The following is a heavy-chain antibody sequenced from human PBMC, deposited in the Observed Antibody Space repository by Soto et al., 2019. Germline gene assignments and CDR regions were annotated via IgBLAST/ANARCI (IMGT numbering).Heavy chain of an antibody. J-gene: IGHJ2*01. D-gene: IGHD4-17*01. CDR3: AREGSTVVTQDWYFDL. V-gene: IGHV1-69*08. Sequence: QVQLVQSGAEVKKPGSSVKVSCKASGGTFSSYTISWVRQAPGQGLEWMGRIIPILGIANYAQKFQGRVTITADKSTSTAYMELSSLRSEDTAVYYCAREGSTVVTQDWYFDLWGRGTLVTVSS. CDR1: GGTFSSYT. CDR2: IIPILGIA.